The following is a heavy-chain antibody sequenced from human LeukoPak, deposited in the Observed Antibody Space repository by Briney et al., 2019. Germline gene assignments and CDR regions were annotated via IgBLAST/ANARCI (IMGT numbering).Heavy chain of an antibody. CDR1: GGTFSSYA. J-gene: IGHJ4*02. V-gene: IGHV1-69*04. Sequence: SVKVSCKASGGTFSSYAISWVRQAPGQGLEWMGRIVPILGIANYAQKFQGRVTITADKSTSTAYMELSSLRSEDTAVYYCARDRGYCSGGSCYFDYWGQGTLVTVSS. CDR2: IVPILGIA. CDR3: ARDRGYCSGGSCYFDY. D-gene: IGHD2-15*01.